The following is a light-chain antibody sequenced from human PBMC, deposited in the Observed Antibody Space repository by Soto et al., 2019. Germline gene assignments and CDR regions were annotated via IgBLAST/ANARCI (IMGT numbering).Light chain of an antibody. V-gene: IGKV1-5*03. CDR2: KAS. J-gene: IGKJ4*01. CDR3: QPSSSTPQVP. Sequence: DIQMTQSPSTLSGSVGDRVTITCRASQTISGWLPWYKQQPGKAPKLLIYKASSLEGGVPSRFSGSGSGTDFTLTISSLQPEDFATYYCQPSSSTPQVPFGGGT. CDR1: QTISGW.